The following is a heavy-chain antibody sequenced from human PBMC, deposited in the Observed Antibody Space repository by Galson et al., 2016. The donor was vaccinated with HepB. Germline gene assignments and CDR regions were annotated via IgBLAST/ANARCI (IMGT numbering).Heavy chain of an antibody. CDR3: VRDHFPIVAVSSAMGWEGMDV. CDR2: IWNDGTKK. CDR1: GFTFSEHA. D-gene: IGHD2-2*01. V-gene: IGHV3-33*01. Sequence: SLRLSCAASGFTFSEHAMHWVRQTPGKGLEWVAVIWNDGTKKYYGDSVKGRFTISRDNSKNTLYLHMNSLRVEDTAVYYCVRDHFPIVAVSSAMGWEGMDVWGKGTTVSVSS. J-gene: IGHJ6*04.